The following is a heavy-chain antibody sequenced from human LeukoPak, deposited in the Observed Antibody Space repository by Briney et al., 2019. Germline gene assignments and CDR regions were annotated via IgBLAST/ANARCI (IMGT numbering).Heavy chain of an antibody. D-gene: IGHD6-6*01. Sequence: GGSLRLSCAASGFTFDDYAMHWVRQAPGKGLEWVSGISWNSGSIGYADSVKGRFTISRDNAKNSLYLQMNSLRAEDTALYYCAKALYSSSSPFDYWGQEPWSPSPQ. V-gene: IGHV3-9*01. J-gene: IGHJ4*01. CDR2: ISWNSGSI. CDR1: GFTFDDYA. CDR3: AKALYSSSSPFDY.